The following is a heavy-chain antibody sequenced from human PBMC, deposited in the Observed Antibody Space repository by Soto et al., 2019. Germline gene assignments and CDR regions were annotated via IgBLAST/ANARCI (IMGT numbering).Heavy chain of an antibody. CDR1: GFYFNNYG. CDR3: AREDSIIIPAVSDF. V-gene: IGHV3-21*01. CDR2: VSKSDYT. D-gene: IGHD2-2*01. Sequence: KPGGSLGLSCAVSGFYFNNYGINWVRQAPGKGLEWVSSVSKSDYTYYSDSVKGRFTISRDNAKNSVSLQMNSLRPEDTAVYYCAREDSIIIPAVSDFWGQGTLVTVSS. J-gene: IGHJ4*02.